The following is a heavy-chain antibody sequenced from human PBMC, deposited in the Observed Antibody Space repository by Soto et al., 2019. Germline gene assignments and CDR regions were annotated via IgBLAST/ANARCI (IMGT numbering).Heavy chain of an antibody. CDR3: ARGITMVRGVTREMDV. V-gene: IGHV3-33*01. CDR1: GFTFSSYG. J-gene: IGHJ6*04. Sequence: GGSLRLSCAASGFTFSSYGMHWVRQAPGKGLEWVAVIWYDGSNKYYADSVKGRFTISRDNSKNTLYLQMNSLRAEDTAVYYCARGITMVRGVTREMDVWGKGTTVTVSS. D-gene: IGHD3-10*01. CDR2: IWYDGSNK.